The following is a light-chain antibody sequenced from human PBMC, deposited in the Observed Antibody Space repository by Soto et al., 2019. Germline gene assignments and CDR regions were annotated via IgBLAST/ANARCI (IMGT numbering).Light chain of an antibody. CDR1: SSDVGSYNY. V-gene: IGLV2-8*01. Sequence: QSALTQPPSASGSPGQSVTISCTGTSSDVGSYNYVSWYQQHPGKAPKLIIYEVSKRPSGVPDRFSGSKSDNTASLTVSGLQAEDEADYYCSSYAGSNSKVFGTGTQVTVL. CDR3: SSYAGSNSKV. CDR2: EVS. J-gene: IGLJ1*01.